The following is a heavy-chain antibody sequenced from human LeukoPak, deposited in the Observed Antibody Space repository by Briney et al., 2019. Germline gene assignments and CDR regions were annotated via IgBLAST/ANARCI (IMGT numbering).Heavy chain of an antibody. V-gene: IGHV1-2*02. CDR2: INPNSGGT. J-gene: IGHJ4*02. Sequence: ASVKVSCKASGYTFTGYYMHWVRQAPGQGLEWMGWINPNSGGTNYAQKFQGRVTMTRDTSISTAYMELSRLRSDDTAVYYRARVGGVVPAAPNFDYWGQGTLVTVSS. CDR1: GYTFTGYY. CDR3: ARVGGVVPAAPNFDY. D-gene: IGHD2-2*01.